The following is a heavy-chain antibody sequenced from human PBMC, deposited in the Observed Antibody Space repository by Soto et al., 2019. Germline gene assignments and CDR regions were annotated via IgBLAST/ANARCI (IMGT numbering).Heavy chain of an antibody. CDR3: ARDIDYNIDF. CDR2: INANNGHT. CDR1: GYTFTTHG. D-gene: IGHD4-4*01. J-gene: IGHJ4*02. V-gene: IGHV1-18*04. Sequence: GAPVKVSFKTSGYTFTTHGVSWVRQAPGQGLEWLGWINANNGHTNYAQKFQGRVTVTADTSTATAYMELRSLTSDDTAVYYCARDIDYNIDFWGQGTLVTVSS.